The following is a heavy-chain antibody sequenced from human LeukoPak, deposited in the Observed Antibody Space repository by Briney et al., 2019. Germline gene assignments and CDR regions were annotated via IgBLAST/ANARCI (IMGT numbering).Heavy chain of an antibody. CDR3: AGGGYCTSNSCYGIDY. Sequence: PSETLSLTCTVSGGSISSYYWSWIRQPPGKGLEWIGYIYYSGSTNYNPSLKSRITISLDKSKNQFSLKLSSVTAADTAVYYCAGGGYCTSNSCYGIDYWGQGTLVTVSS. D-gene: IGHD2-2*01. V-gene: IGHV4-59*12. CDR1: GGSISSYY. J-gene: IGHJ4*02. CDR2: IYYSGST.